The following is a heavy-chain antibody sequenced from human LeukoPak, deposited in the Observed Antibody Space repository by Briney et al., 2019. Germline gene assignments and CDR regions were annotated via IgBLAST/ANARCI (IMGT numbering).Heavy chain of an antibody. CDR2: ISKSGSDT. CDR3: ARVGATGTADY. V-gene: IGHV3-11*06. J-gene: IGHJ4*02. Sequence: GGSLRLACAAFGYTFSDYYMSWIRQAPGKGLEWVSYISKSGSDTNFADSVKGRFTISRDNAKNSLYLQMNSLRAEDTAVYYCARVGATGTADYWGQGTLVTVSS. D-gene: IGHD1-1*01. CDR1: GYTFSDYY.